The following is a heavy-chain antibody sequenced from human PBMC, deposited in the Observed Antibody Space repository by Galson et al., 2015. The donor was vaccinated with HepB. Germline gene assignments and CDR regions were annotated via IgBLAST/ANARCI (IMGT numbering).Heavy chain of an antibody. V-gene: IGHV3-30*03. J-gene: IGHJ2*01. CDR2: ISYTGSYT. D-gene: IGHD4-11*01. CDR3: VRPRGEGAADYQICYLDL. CDR1: GFSFNYFP. Sequence: SLRLSCAASGFSFNYFPMHWVRQAPGKGLEWVAVISYTGSYTSYGDFGKGRFTISRDNSENALYPQMNSLRVDDTALYYCVRPRGEGAADYQICYLDLWGRGTLVTVSS.